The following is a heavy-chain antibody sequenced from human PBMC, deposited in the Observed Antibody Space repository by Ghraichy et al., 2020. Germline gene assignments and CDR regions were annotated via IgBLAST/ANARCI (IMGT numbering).Heavy chain of an antibody. CDR3: ARHSQGYCTSTSCYAVFGFDY. J-gene: IGHJ4*02. D-gene: IGHD2-2*01. CDR1: GGSFSGFH. Sequence: SETLSLTCAVYGGSFSGFHWSWIRQSPGKGLEWIGEINHNGSTNYNPSLKSRVTISVDTSKNQFSLQVSSVTAADRAVYYCARHSQGYCTSTSCYAVFGFDYLGQGTLVTVSS. CDR2: INHNGST. V-gene: IGHV4-34*01.